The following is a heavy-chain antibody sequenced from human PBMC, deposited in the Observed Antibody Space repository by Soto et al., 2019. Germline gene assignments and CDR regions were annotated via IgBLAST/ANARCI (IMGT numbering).Heavy chain of an antibody. Sequence: QVQLVEAGGGVGQPGRSLRLSCAASGFTFSSYGMHWVRQAPGKGLEWVAVISYDGSNKYYADSVKGRFTISRDNSKNTLYLQMNSLRAEDTAVYYCAKDRYSSGWYDYWGQGTLVTVSS. V-gene: IGHV3-30*18. D-gene: IGHD6-19*01. J-gene: IGHJ4*02. CDR3: AKDRYSSGWYDY. CDR2: ISYDGSNK. CDR1: GFTFSSYG.